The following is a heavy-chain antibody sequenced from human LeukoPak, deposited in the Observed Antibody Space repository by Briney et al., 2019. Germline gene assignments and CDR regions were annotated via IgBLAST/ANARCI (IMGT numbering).Heavy chain of an antibody. CDR1: GGTFSSYA. Sequence: ASVKVSCKASGGTFSSYAISWVRQAPGQGLEWMGGIIPIFGTANYAQKFQGRVTITADESTSTAYMELSSLRSEDTAVYYCARADSSGWYHDYWGQGTLVTVSS. V-gene: IGHV1-69*01. D-gene: IGHD6-19*01. J-gene: IGHJ4*02. CDR3: ARADSSGWYHDY. CDR2: IIPIFGTA.